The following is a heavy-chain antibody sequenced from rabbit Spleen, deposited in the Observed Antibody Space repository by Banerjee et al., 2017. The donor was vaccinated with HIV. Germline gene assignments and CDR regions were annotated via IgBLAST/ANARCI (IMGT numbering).Heavy chain of an antibody. CDR3: GRGVADGGRGLHL. V-gene: IGHV1S45*01. Sequence: QEQLEESGGDLVKPEGSLTLTCTASGFSFSGNYYICWVRQAPGKGLEWIACIYAGDGSTVSASWAKGRSPTPKPSPPRVTLQMPSLTVADTAPFFCGRGVADGGRGLHLGGQAPLVPVS. CDR2: IYAGDGST. CDR1: GFSFSGNYY. D-gene: IGHD3-1*01. J-gene: IGHJ4*01.